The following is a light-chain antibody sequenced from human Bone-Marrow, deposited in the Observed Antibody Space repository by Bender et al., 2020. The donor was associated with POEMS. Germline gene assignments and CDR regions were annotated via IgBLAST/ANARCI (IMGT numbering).Light chain of an antibody. J-gene: IGLJ2*01. CDR2: KDT. V-gene: IGLV3-25*02. CDR1: ALSKRY. CDR3: QSPDTSGTYVV. Sequence: SSELTQSPSVSVSPGQTARITCSGDALSKRYSYWYQQKPGQAPVTLIYKDTERASGIPERFSGSSSGTTVTLTISGVQAEDEADYFCQSPDTSGTYVVFGGGTKLTVL.